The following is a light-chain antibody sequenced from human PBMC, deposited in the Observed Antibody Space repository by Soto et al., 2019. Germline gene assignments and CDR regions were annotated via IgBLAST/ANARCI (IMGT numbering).Light chain of an antibody. CDR1: SSDVGGYNY. J-gene: IGLJ1*01. V-gene: IGLV2-14*01. Sequence: QSARTHPASVSWSPGQVITISCTGTSSDVGGYNYVSWYQQHPGKAPKIMIYEVSNRPSGVSNRFSGSKSGNTASLTISGLQAEDEADYYRSSFTSSSTLGYVFGTGTKVTV. CDR3: SSFTSSSTLGYV. CDR2: EVS.